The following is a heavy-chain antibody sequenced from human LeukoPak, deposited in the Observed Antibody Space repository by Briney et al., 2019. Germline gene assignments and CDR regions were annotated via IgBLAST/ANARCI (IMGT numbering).Heavy chain of an antibody. J-gene: IGHJ4*02. D-gene: IGHD3-22*01. CDR1: GYTFTSYG. CDR2: ISAYNGNT. CDR3: ASHTYYYDSSGYSLYYFDY. V-gene: IGHV1-18*01. Sequence: ASVEVSCKASGYTFTSYGISWVRQAPGQGLEWMGWISAYNGNTNYAQKLQGRVTMTTDTSTSTAYMELRSLRSDDTAVYYCASHTYYYDSSGYSLYYFDYWGQGTLVTVSS.